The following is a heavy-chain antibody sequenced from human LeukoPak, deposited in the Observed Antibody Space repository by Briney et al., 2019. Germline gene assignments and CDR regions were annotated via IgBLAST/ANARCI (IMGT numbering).Heavy chain of an antibody. J-gene: IGHJ4*01. CDR1: GGSISSYY. V-gene: IGHV4-4*07. D-gene: IGHD3-22*01. CDR3: ARDEAGSGYIDY. CDR2: IYISGTT. Sequence: SETLSLTCTVSGGSISSYYWSWIRQPPGKGLEWIGRIYISGTTNYNSSLKSRITMSLDTSKNQLSLKLSSVTAADTAVHYCARDEAGSGYIDYWGQGTLVTVSS.